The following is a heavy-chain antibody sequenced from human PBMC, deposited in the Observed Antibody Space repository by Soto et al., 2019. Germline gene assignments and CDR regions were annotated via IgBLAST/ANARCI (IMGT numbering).Heavy chain of an antibody. D-gene: IGHD3-3*01. CDR3: AGAGRIAVHPPDYWHQGMDV. Sequence: LVQSGGEVKKPGASVKVSCKASGDIFTSFGISWVRQAPGQGPEWMGWINAYNGNTNYLQKFQGRITMTTTPSRRKAYRGLRPLSLADTAIYYCAGAGRIAVHPPDYWHQGMDVWGKGTRSPSPQ. CDR2: INAYNGNT. CDR1: GDIFTSFG. J-gene: IGHJ6*04. V-gene: IGHV1-18*04.